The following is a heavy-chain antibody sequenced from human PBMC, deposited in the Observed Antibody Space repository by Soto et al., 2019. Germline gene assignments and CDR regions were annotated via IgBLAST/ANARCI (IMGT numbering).Heavy chain of an antibody. D-gene: IGHD3-3*01. CDR1: GGTLSSFINYL. Sequence: QMQLVQSGAEVKKPGSSVKVSCKASGGTLSSFINYLINWVRQAPGQGLEWMGGIVPNVGTVNYAQKFKGRVTITADKSTGTAYMAVGSLRSEDTALYYCARRDTSGFLRYFDNWGQGTLVTVSS. CDR3: ARRDTSGFLRYFDN. J-gene: IGHJ4*02. V-gene: IGHV1-69*06. CDR2: IVPNVGTV.